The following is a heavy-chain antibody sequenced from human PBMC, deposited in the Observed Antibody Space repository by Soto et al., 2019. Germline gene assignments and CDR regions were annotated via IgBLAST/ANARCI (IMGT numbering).Heavy chain of an antibody. V-gene: IGHV4-39*01. CDR2: IYFSGST. Sequence: QLQLQESGPGLVKPSETLSLTCTVSGGSINSTGYYWGWIRQPPGKGLEWIGSIYFSGSTSYNPSLKSRVTMSVDTSKNQLSLKVGSVTAADTAVYYCARLQCISPNCVPLDPWGQGTLVTVSS. D-gene: IGHD3-3*02. CDR3: ARLQCISPNCVPLDP. CDR1: GGSINSTGYY. J-gene: IGHJ5*02.